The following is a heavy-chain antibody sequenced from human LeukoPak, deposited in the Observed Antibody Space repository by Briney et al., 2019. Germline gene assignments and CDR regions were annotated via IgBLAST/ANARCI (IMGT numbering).Heavy chain of an antibody. J-gene: IGHJ4*02. CDR3: ARDGGGDY. D-gene: IGHD3-10*01. Sequence: PSETLSLTCTVSGGSISSSSYYWGWIRQPPGKGLEWIGSIYYSGSTYYNPSLKSRVTISVDTSKNQFSLKLSSVTAADTAVYYCARDGGGDYWGQGTLVTVSS. CDR1: GGSISSSSYY. CDR2: IYYSGST. V-gene: IGHV4-39*07.